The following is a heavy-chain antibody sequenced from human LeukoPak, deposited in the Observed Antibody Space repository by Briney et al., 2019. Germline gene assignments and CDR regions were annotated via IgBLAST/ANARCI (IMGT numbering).Heavy chain of an antibody. Sequence: PGGSLRLSCAASGFTFSSYSMNWVRQAPGKGLEWVSSISSSSSYIYYADSVKGRFTISRDNAKNSLYLQMNSLRAEDTAVYYCARSSSWPTNDAFDIWGQGTMVTVSS. V-gene: IGHV3-21*01. CDR2: ISSSSSYI. CDR1: GFTFSSYS. D-gene: IGHD6-13*01. CDR3: ARSSSWPTNDAFDI. J-gene: IGHJ3*02.